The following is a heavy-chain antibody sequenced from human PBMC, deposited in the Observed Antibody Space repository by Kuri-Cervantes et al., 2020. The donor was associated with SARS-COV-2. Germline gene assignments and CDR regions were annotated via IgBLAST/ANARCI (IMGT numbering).Heavy chain of an antibody. CDR2: MYYNVKT. J-gene: IGHJ4*02. D-gene: IGHD6-13*01. Sequence: SETLSLTCSISGGYVNRGSYYWTWIRQAPGKGLEWVAYMYYNVKTTYNPSLKSRVTISADTSKNQFSLKLTSVTAVDTAVYYCARDDFSYGSNHFDIWGQGILVTVSS. V-gene: IGHV4-61*01. CDR3: ARDDFSYGSNHFDI. CDR1: GGYVNRGSYY.